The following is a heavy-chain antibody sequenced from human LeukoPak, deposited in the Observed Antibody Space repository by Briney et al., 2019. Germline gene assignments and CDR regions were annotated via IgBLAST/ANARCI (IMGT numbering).Heavy chain of an antibody. CDR1: GYTFTSNG. CDR3: ARDKNWDLEY. CDR2: ISTYSGNT. Sequence: ASVTVSYKPSGYTFTSNGISWMRQAPGQGLEWMGWISTYSGNTNYAQNLQGRVTMTTDTSTSTAYMELRSLRSDDTAVYYCARDKNWDLEYWGQGTLVTVSS. V-gene: IGHV1-18*01. D-gene: IGHD7-27*01. J-gene: IGHJ4*02.